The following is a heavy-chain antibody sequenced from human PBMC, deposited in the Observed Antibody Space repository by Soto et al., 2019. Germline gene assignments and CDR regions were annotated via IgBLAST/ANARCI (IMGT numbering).Heavy chain of an antibody. CDR3: ARAGAATLSAY. CDR1: GGSISNYY. Sequence: PSETLSLTCTVSGGSISNYYCSWLRQPPGKGLEWIGYIYYSGSTNYNPSLKSRVTISVDTSKNQFSLNLSSVTAADTAVYYCARAGAATLSAYWGQGTLVTVSS. V-gene: IGHV4-59*01. J-gene: IGHJ4*02. CDR2: IYYSGST. D-gene: IGHD2-15*01.